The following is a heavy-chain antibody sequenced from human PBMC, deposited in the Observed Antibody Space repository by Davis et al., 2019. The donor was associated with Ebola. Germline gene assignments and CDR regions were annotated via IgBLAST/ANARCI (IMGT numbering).Heavy chain of an antibody. CDR1: GFTFSSYS. V-gene: IGHV3-48*02. Sequence: PGGSLRLSCAASGFTFSSYSMNWVRQAPGKGLEWVSYISSSSSTIYYADSVKGRFTISRDNAKNSLYLQVNSLRDEDTAVYFCARDSSSWYYFEYWGQGTQVTVSS. J-gene: IGHJ4*02. CDR2: ISSSSSTI. D-gene: IGHD6-13*01. CDR3: ARDSSSWYYFEY.